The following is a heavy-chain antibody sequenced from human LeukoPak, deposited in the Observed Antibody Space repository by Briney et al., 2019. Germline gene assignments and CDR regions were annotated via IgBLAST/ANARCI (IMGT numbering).Heavy chain of an antibody. CDR2: ISYDGSNK. CDR1: GFTFSNYA. D-gene: IGHD5-18*01. CDR3: ARERRGMYNCGYGL. V-gene: IGHV3-30-3*01. Sequence: PGSPLRLPCAASGFTFSNYAMHGVPKAPGKAREGGAVISYDGSNKYYADSLTRRFNITSEDSKNTLYLQMHSMRAEDTAVYYCARERRGMYNCGYGLWGQGTLVTVSS. J-gene: IGHJ4*02.